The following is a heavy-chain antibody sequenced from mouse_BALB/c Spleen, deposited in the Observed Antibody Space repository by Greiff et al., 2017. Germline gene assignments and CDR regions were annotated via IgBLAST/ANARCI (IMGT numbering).Heavy chain of an antibody. CDR1: GYTFTSYW. D-gene: IGHD2-5*01. Sequence: VQLKESGTVLARPGASVKMSCKASGYTFTSYWMHWVKQRPGQGLEWIGAIYPGNSDTSYNQKFKGKAKLTAVTSTSTAYMELSSLTTEDSAVYYCTRASAIVPSAIAYWGQGTLVTVSA. CDR2: IYPGNSDT. V-gene: IGHV1-5*01. CDR3: TRASAIVPSAIAY. J-gene: IGHJ3*01.